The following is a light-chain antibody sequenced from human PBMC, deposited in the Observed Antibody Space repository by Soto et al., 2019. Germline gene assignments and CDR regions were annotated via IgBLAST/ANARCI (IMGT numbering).Light chain of an antibody. CDR2: EVS. J-gene: IGLJ2*01. CDR1: SSDVGGYKY. V-gene: IGLV2-14*01. Sequence: QSALTQPASVSGSPGQSITISCTGTSSDVGGYKYVSWYQQHPGKAPKVMIYEVSNRPSGVSNRFSGSKSGNTASLTISGLQGEDEGDYYCQSYDSNLSGSLFGGGTKLTVL. CDR3: QSYDSNLSGSL.